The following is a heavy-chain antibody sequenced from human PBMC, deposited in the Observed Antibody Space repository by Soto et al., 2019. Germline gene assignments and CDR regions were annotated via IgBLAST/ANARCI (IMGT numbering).Heavy chain of an antibody. CDR2: ISYDGSNK. CDR3: AKGGQLGCCVYY. J-gene: IGHJ4*02. CDR1: GFTFSSYG. D-gene: IGHD6-6*01. Sequence: GGSLRLSCAASGFTFSSYGMHWVRQAPGRGLEWVAVISYDGSNKYYADSVKGRFTISRDNSKNTLYLQMNSLRAEDTAVYYCAKGGQLGCCVYYWGQGTLVTVSS. V-gene: IGHV3-30*18.